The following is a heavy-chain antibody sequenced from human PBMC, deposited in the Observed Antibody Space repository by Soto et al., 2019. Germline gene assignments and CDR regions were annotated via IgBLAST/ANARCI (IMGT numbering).Heavy chain of an antibody. CDR1: GGSVSGSNNY. V-gene: IGHV4-39*02. CDR2: IHNSGTT. Sequence: QLQLPESAPGLVKPSETLSLSCTFSGGSVSGSNNYWGWIRQPPGKWLEWIGSIHNSGTTYYKSTLRSRLPITVDTSKNRFSMRVTSVAAADTAVYFCPRKDFWTHGPHRWGQATLVTVS. J-gene: IGHJ4*02. D-gene: IGHD3-3*01. CDR3: PRKDFWTHGPHR.